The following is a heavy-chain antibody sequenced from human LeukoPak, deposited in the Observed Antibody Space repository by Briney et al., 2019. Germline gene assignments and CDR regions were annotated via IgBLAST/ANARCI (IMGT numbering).Heavy chain of an antibody. CDR3: AKDLGYYGSGSHPFDY. CDR2: TSYDGNNK. D-gene: IGHD3-10*01. V-gene: IGHV3-30*18. Sequence: GGSLRLSCAASGFTFSIFGLHWVRQAPGKGLDWVAVTSYDGNNKYYADSVKGRFTISRDNSKNTLYLQMNSLRAEDTAVYYCAKDLGYYGSGSHPFDYWGQGTLVTVSS. CDR1: GFTFSIFG. J-gene: IGHJ4*02.